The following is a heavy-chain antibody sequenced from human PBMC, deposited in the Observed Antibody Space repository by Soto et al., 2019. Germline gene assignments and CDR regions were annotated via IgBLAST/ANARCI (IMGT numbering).Heavy chain of an antibody. V-gene: IGHV4-31*11. D-gene: IGHD4-17*01. Sequence: SQTLSLTRVVSGASATRVGTGWAWILEVTGEGLEWIVYIYSSGATHYNPSLQSRLSMSLDTSRNQFSLKLTSVTVADTAVYYCARETYGDYVGYFDPWGQGIQVTVS. CDR2: IYSSGAT. J-gene: IGHJ5*02. CDR1: GASATRVGTG. CDR3: ARETYGDYVGYFDP.